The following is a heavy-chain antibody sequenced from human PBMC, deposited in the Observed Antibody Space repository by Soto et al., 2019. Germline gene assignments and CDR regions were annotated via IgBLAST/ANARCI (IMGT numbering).Heavy chain of an antibody. CDR2: IYHSGST. CDR1: GGSISSSNW. D-gene: IGHD3-10*01. CDR3: ARDSVNDYYGSGSYYPTLRYYYYGMDV. V-gene: IGHV4-4*02. J-gene: IGHJ6*02. Sequence: PSETLSLTCAVSGGSISSSNWWSWVRQPPGKGLEWIGEIYHSGSTNYNPSLKSRVTISVDKSKNQFSLKLSSVTAADTAVYYCARDSVNDYYGSGSYYPTLRYYYYGMDVWGQGTTVTVSS.